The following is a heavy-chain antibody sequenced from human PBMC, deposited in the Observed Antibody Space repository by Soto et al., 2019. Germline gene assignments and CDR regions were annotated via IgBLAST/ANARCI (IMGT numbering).Heavy chain of an antibody. V-gene: IGHV3-30*04. CDR1: GVTFSSYA. CDR3: ARELERSLDI. D-gene: IGHD6-6*01. J-gene: IGHJ3*02. CDR2: IWYDGSNK. Sequence: GGSLRLSCAASGVTFSSYAMHWVRQAPGKGLEWVAVIWYDGSNKYYADSVKGRFTISRDNSKNTLYLQMNSLRAEDTAVYYCARELERSLDIWGQGTMVTVSS.